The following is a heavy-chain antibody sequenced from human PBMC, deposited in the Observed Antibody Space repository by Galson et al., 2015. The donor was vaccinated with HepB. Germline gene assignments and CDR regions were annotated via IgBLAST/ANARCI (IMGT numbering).Heavy chain of an antibody. V-gene: IGHV4-39*02. CDR3: ATTYTSGPSLEAFES. J-gene: IGHJ3*02. D-gene: IGHD3-22*01. CDR2: VYFTGST. CDR1: AGSISSTRYY. Sequence: SETLSLTCVVSAGSISSTRYYWGWIRQRPGKGLEWIGGVYFTGSTYYSPSLQSRVTIFVDTSKNHFSLSLASVTAADTAVYYCATTYTSGPSLEAFESWGQGTMVTVSS.